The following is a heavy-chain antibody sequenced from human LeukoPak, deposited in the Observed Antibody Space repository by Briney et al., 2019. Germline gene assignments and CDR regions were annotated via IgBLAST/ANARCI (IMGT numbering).Heavy chain of an antibody. J-gene: IGHJ6*02. CDR1: VGACSIYG. V-gene: IGHV1-69*01. Sequence: SVKVSCKGSVGACSIYGSSWVRHAPGQGLEWMGGIIPIFGTANYAQKFQGRVTITADESTSTAYMELSSLRSEDTAVYYCAREFSHFYYGMDVWGQGTTVTVSS. CDR3: AREFSHFYYGMDV. CDR2: IIPIFGTA.